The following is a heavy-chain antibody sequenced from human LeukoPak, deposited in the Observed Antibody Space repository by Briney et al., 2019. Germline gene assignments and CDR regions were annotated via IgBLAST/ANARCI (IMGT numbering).Heavy chain of an antibody. J-gene: IGHJ6*02. Sequence: EASVKVSCKASGGTFSSYAISWVRQAPGQGLEWMGRIIPILGIANYAQKFQGRVTITADKSTSTAYMELSSLRSEDTAVYYCARSFPGGYGMDVWGQGTTVTVSS. D-gene: IGHD3-16*01. CDR1: GGTFSSYA. CDR3: ARSFPGGYGMDV. V-gene: IGHV1-69*04. CDR2: IIPILGIA.